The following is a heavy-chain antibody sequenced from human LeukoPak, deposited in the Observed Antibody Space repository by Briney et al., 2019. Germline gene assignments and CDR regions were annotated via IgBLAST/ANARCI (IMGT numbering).Heavy chain of an antibody. CDR1: GFTVSSNY. Sequence: GGSLRLSCAASGFTVSSNYMSWVRQAPGKGLEWVSVIYSGGSTYYADSVKGRFTISRDNSKNTLYLQMNSLRAEDTAVYYCAKEANHYYGSETYYFFEHWGQGTPVTASS. CDR3: AKEANHYYGSETYYFFEH. CDR2: IYSGGST. D-gene: IGHD3-10*01. J-gene: IGHJ4*02. V-gene: IGHV3-66*01.